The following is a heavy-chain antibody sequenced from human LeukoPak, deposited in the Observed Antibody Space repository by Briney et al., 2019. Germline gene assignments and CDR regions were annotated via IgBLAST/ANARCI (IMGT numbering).Heavy chain of an antibody. J-gene: IGHJ6*03. CDR3: ARGVFGYGLSLYYYYYYMDV. D-gene: IGHD5-18*01. Sequence: SETLSLTCTVSGGSISSHYWSWIRQPPGKGLEWIGYIYYSGSTNYNPSLKSRVTISVDTSKNQFSLKLSSVTAADTAVYYCARGVFGYGLSLYYYYYYMDVWGKGTTVTVSS. CDR2: IYYSGST. V-gene: IGHV4-59*11. CDR1: GGSISSHY.